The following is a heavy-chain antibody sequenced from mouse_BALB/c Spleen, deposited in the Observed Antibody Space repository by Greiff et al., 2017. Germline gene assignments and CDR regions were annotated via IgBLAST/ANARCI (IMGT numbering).Heavy chain of an antibody. CDR2: ISSGGGST. V-gene: IGHV5-12-1*01. Sequence: EVKLVESGGGLVKPGGSLKLSCAASGFAFSSYDMSWVRQTPEKRLEWVAYISSGGGSTYYPDTVKGRFTISRDNAKNTLYLQMSSLKSEDTAMYYCARHRGLRWGQGTLVTVSA. CDR3: ARHRGLR. J-gene: IGHJ3*02. CDR1: GFAFSSYD. D-gene: IGHD2-4*01.